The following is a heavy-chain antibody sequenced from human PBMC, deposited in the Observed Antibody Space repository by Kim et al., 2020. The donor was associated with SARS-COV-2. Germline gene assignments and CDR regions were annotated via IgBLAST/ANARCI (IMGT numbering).Heavy chain of an antibody. J-gene: IGHJ4*02. D-gene: IGHD1-26*01. Sequence: ASVKVSCKASGYTFTSYAMHWVRQAPGQRLEWMGWINAGNGNTKYSQKFQGRVTITRDTSASTAYMELSSLRSEDTAVYYCAGEGEWELPNQYYFDYWGQGTLVTVSS. V-gene: IGHV1-3*01. CDR1: GYTFTSYA. CDR3: AGEGEWELPNQYYFDY. CDR2: INAGNGNT.